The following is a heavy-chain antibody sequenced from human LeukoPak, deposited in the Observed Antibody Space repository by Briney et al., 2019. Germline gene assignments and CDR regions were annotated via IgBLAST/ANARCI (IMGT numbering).Heavy chain of an antibody. CDR3: AKDPGVVPAHYFDY. CDR2: TGSTVVST. D-gene: IGHD2-2*01. V-gene: IGHV3-23*01. J-gene: IGHJ4*02. CDR1: GFTFSSYA. Sequence: PGGSLRLSCAASGFTFSSYAMNWVRQAPGKGLEWVSGTGSTVVSTFYADSVKGRFTVSRDNSKNTLSLQMNSLRAEDTAVYYCAKDPGVVPAHYFDYWGQGTLVTVSS.